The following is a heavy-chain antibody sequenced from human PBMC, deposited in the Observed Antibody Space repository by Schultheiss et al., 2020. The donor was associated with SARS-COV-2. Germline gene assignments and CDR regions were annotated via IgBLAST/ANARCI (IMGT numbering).Heavy chain of an antibody. CDR3: ARDLGSSSGGS. CDR1: GGSISSYY. Sequence: SETLSLTCTVSGGSISSYYWSWIRQPPGKGLEWIGEISRDGSAKYNPSLKSRVTISVDTSKNQFSLRLSSVTAADTTVYYCARDLGSSSGGSWGQGTLVTVSS. CDR2: ISRDGSA. V-gene: IGHV4-34*01. J-gene: IGHJ5*02. D-gene: IGHD6-6*01.